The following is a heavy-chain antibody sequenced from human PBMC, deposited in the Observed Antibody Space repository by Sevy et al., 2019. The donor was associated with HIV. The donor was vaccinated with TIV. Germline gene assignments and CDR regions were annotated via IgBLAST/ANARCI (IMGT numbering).Heavy chain of an antibody. V-gene: IGHV3-23*01. J-gene: IGHJ3*02. CDR3: AKDTCSSTSCYYQDAFDI. D-gene: IGHD2-2*01. CDR2: ISDSGGST. Sequence: GGSLRLSCAASGFTFSSYAMSWVRQAPGKGLEWVSGISDSGGSTYYADSVKGRFTISRDNSKNTLYLQMNSLRAEDTAVYYCAKDTCSSTSCYYQDAFDIWGQGTTVTVSS. CDR1: GFTFSSYA.